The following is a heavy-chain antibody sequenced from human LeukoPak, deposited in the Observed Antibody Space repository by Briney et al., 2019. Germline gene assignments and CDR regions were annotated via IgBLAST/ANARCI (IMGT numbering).Heavy chain of an antibody. Sequence: SETLSLTCTVSGGSISSYYWSWIRQPPGKGLEWIGYIYTSGSTNYNPSLKSRVTMSVDTSKNQFSLKLSSVTAADTAVYYCARDYYDSSGFYYYYMDVWGKGTTVTISS. D-gene: IGHD3-22*01. CDR2: IYTSGST. J-gene: IGHJ6*03. CDR3: ARDYYDSSGFYYYYMDV. CDR1: GGSISSYY. V-gene: IGHV4-4*08.